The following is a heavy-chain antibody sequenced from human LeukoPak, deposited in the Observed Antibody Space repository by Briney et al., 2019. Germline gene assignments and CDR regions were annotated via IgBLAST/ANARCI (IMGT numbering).Heavy chain of an antibody. CDR1: GITLSNYA. Sequence: GGSLRLSCAVSGITLSNYAMSWVRQAPGKGLEWVAGISGSGGGTHYADSVKGRFTISRDNPKNTLYLQMNNLRAGDTAVYFCAKRGVVIRVILVGFHKEAYCFDSWGQGALVTVSS. D-gene: IGHD3-22*01. J-gene: IGHJ4*02. V-gene: IGHV3-23*01. CDR2: ISGSGGGT. CDR3: AKRGVVIRVILVGFHKEAYCFDS.